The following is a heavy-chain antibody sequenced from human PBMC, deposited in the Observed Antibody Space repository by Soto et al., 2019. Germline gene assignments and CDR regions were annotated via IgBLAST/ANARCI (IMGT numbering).Heavy chain of an antibody. CDR3: ARPPEDVGAFDI. Sequence: PSETLSLTCTVSGGSISSSSYYWGWIRQPPGKGLEWIGSIYYSGSTYYNPSLKSRVTISVDTSKNQFSLKLSSVTAADTAVYCCARPPEDVGAFDIWGQGTMVTVSS. CDR2: IYYSGST. J-gene: IGHJ3*02. CDR1: GGSISSSSYY. V-gene: IGHV4-39*01.